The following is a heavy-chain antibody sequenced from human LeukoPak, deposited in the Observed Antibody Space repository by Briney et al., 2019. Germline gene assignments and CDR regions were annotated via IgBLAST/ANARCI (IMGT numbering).Heavy chain of an antibody. CDR1: GFTFSSYS. V-gene: IGHV3-48*04. CDR3: ARLPAYCSSTSCYYDY. J-gene: IGHJ4*02. Sequence: GGSLRLSCAASGFTFSSYSMNWVRQAPGKGLEWVSYISSASNSIYYADSVKGRFTISRDNAKNSLFLQMNSLRAEDTAVYYCARLPAYCSSTSCYYDYWGQGTLVTVSS. D-gene: IGHD2-2*01. CDR2: ISSASNSI.